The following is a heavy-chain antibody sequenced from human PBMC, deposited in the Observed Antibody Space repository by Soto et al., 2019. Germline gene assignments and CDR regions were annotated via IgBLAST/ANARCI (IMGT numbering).Heavy chain of an antibody. D-gene: IGHD2-8*01. Sequence: SQTLSLTCAISGDSVSSNSAAWNWIRQSPSRGLEWLGRTYYRSRWYNDYAVSVRSRITVNPDTSKNQFSLQLTSVTPEDTAVYYCTRGCYRSCSNGVTLDSWGQGILVTVSS. CDR3: TRGCYRSCSNGVTLDS. CDR1: GDSVSSNSAA. J-gene: IGHJ4*02. CDR2: TYYRSRWYN. V-gene: IGHV6-1*01.